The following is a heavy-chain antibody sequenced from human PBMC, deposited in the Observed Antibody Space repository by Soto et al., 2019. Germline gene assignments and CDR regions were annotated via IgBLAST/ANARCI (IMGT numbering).Heavy chain of an antibody. Sequence: EVQLLESGGGLVQPGVSLRLSCAASGFTFSNYGMTWVRQAPGKGLEWVSVISGSGGNTFYADSVKGRFTISRDSSSNTLYLQMNSRRVEDTAIYYCARGTCEGAYCCSDSWGQGTLVTVS. D-gene: IGHD2-21*01. J-gene: IGHJ5*01. CDR3: ARGTCEGAYCCSDS. V-gene: IGHV3-23*01. CDR2: ISGSGGNT. CDR1: GFTFSNYG.